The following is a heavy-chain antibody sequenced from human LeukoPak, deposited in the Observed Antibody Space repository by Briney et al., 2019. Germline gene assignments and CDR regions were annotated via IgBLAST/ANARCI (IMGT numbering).Heavy chain of an antibody. V-gene: IGHV4-34*01. Sequence: SETLSLTCAVYGGSFSGYYWSWIRQPPGKGLEWIGEINHSGSTNYNPSLKSRVTISVDTSKNQFSLKLSSVTAADTAVYYCARKGLDIVVVSTRPGYNWFDPWGQGTLVTVSS. J-gene: IGHJ5*02. CDR2: INHSGST. CDR1: GGSFSGYY. CDR3: ARKGLDIVVVSTRPGYNWFDP. D-gene: IGHD2-2*03.